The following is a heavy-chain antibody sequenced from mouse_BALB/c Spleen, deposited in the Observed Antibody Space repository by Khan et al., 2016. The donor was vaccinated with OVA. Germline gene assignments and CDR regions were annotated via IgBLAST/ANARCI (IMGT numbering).Heavy chain of an antibody. CDR3: TREWAAWFPY. V-gene: IGHV1-77*01. CDR2: IYPGSDNT. Sequence: VQLQESGAELARPGASVKLSCKASGSIFTDYNINWMRQRTGQGLEWIGEIYPGSDNTYYNERFKGKATLTVDKSSSTAYMHLSSLTSEDSAVYFCTREWAAWFPYWGQGTLVTVSA. J-gene: IGHJ3*01. CDR1: GSIFTDYN.